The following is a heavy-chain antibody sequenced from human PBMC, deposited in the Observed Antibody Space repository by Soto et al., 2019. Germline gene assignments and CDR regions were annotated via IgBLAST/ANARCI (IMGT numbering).Heavy chain of an antibody. CDR1: GFSGFTFVNYA. D-gene: IGHD6-19*01. Sequence: PGGSLRLSCAASGFSGFTFVNYAMTWVRQPPGKGLEWVSAISGRGTSAYYADSVKGRFTISRDNSKNTPTLQMDSLRVDDTAVYYCATVAVARGMDDWGRGTTVTVSS. V-gene: IGHV3-23*01. CDR3: ATVAVARGMDD. J-gene: IGHJ6*02. CDR2: ISGRGTSA.